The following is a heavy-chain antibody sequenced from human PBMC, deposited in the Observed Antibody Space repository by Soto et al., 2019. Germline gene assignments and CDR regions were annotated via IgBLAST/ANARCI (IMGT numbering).Heavy chain of an antibody. CDR1: GFSFSDSY. CDR3: ARFLGGMPARRFGC. CDR2: ISGSSITI. V-gene: IGHV3-11*01. Sequence: QVHLVESGGGLVKPGGSVRLSCAASGFSFSDSYVSWVRQAPGKGLEWVSYISGSSITISHADSVEGRFTISRDNGKNSVYLQVDSRRAEDTAVYDGARFLGGMPARRFGCWGQGTRVTVSS. D-gene: IGHD6-6*01. J-gene: IGHJ4*02.